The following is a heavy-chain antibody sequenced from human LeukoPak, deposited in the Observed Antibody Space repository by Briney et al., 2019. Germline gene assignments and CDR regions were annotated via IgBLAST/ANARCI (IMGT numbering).Heavy chain of an antibody. J-gene: IGHJ5*02. CDR2: IYSDGVT. CDR3: ARDRAEGKTWVEFDP. V-gene: IGHV3-66*02. Sequence: GGSLRLSCAASGSIVNSYAMSWVRQAPGTGLAWVSLIYSDGVTQYADSVKGRFTISRDNSKNTLYLQMNSLRDEDTAVYFCARDRAEGKTWVEFDPWGQGTLVTVSS. CDR1: GSIVNSYA.